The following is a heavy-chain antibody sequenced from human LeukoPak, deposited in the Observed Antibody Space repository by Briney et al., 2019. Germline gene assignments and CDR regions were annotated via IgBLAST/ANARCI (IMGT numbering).Heavy chain of an antibody. CDR2: ISYDGSNK. CDR1: GFTFSSYG. V-gene: IGHV3-30*18. J-gene: IGHJ3*02. CDR3: AKGTGGGHDAFDI. D-gene: IGHD3-16*01. Sequence: GGSLRLSCAASGFTFSSYGMHWVRQAPGKGLEWVAVISYDGSNKYYADSVKGRFTISRDNSKNTLYLQMNSLRAEDTAVYYCAKGTGGGHDAFDIWGQGTMVTVSS.